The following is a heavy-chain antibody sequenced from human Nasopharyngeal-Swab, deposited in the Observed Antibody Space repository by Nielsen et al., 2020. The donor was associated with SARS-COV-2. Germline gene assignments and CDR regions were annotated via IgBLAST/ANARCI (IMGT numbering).Heavy chain of an antibody. CDR2: TSYDGSNK. J-gene: IGHJ6*03. CDR1: GFAFSSYD. Sequence: GESLKISCAVSGFAFSSYDMHWVRQAPGKGLEWMAVTSYDGSNKYYADSVKGRFTISRDNSKNTLYLQMNSLRAEDTAVYYCAKVLGVYYYMDVWGKGTTVTVSS. D-gene: IGHD2-8*01. V-gene: IGHV3-30*18. CDR3: AKVLGVYYYMDV.